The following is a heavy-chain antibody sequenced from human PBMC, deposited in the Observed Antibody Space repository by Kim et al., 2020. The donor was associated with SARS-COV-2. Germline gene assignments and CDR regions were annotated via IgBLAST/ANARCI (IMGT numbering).Heavy chain of an antibody. J-gene: IGHJ4*02. D-gene: IGHD6-6*01. Sequence: KYYADSVKGRFTISRDNSKNTLYLQMNSLRAEYTAVYYCAKVGSSSPTDYWGQGTLVTVSS. CDR2: K. V-gene: IGHV3-30*02. CDR3: AKVGSSSPTDY.